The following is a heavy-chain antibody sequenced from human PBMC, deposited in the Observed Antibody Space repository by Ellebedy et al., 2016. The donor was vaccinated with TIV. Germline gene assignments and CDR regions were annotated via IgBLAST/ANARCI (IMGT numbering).Heavy chain of an antibody. CDR2: VYHSGST. CDR3: ASDFRGVDEPFDI. V-gene: IGHV4-59*02. D-gene: IGHD3-10*01. J-gene: IGHJ3*02. Sequence: ESLKISCTVSGGSVKSYYWSWVRQPPGMGLEWIGYVYHSGSTNYNPSLKSRVSMSLDMSKNHFSLRLTSVTAADTAVYYCASDFRGVDEPFDIWGQGTMATVSS. CDR1: GGSVKSYY.